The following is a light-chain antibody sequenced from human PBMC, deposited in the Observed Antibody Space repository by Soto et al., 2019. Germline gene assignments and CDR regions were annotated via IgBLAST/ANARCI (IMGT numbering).Light chain of an antibody. CDR3: AAWHDSMTVRYV. J-gene: IGLJ1*01. Sequence: QSVLTQPPSASGTPGQRVTISCSGSSSNIGSNTVNWYQQLPGTAPKLLIYSNNQRPSGVPDRFSGSKSGTSASLAISGLQSEDEADYYCAAWHDSMTVRYVFGTGTTVTVL. CDR1: SSNIGSNT. V-gene: IGLV1-44*01. CDR2: SNN.